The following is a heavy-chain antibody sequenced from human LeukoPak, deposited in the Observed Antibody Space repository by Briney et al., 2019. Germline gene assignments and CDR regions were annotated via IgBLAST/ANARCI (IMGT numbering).Heavy chain of an antibody. CDR1: GYTFTSYG. CDR3: ARVRPTTYSSGYYSVDY. CDR2: ISAYNGNT. D-gene: IGHD3-22*01. Sequence: ASVKVSCKASGYTFTSYGISWVRQAPGQGLEWMGWISAYNGNTNYAQKLQGRVTMTTDTSTSTAYMELRSLRSDDTAVYNCARVRPTTYSSGYYSVDYWGQGTLVTVSS. V-gene: IGHV1-18*01. J-gene: IGHJ4*02.